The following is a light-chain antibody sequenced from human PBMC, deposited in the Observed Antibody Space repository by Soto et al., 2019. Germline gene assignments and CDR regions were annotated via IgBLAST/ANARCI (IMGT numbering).Light chain of an antibody. CDR3: QQRSNWPWT. V-gene: IGKV3-11*01. CDR2: DAS. CDR1: QSVSSY. J-gene: IGKJ1*01. Sequence: EIVLTQSPATPSLSPGERATLSCRASQSVSSYLAWYQQKPGQAPRLLIYDASNRATGIPARFSGSGSGTDFTLTISSLEPEDFAVYYCQQRSNWPWTFGKGTKV.